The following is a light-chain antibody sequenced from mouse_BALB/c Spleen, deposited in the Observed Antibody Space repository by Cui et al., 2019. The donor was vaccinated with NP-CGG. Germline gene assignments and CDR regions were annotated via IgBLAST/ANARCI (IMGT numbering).Light chain of an antibody. CDR2: GTN. J-gene: IGLJ1*01. CDR3: ALWYSNHWV. Sequence: QAVVTQESALTTSPGETVTLTCRSDTGTVTTSNYANWVQEKPDHLFTGLIGGTNNRAPGVPARFSGSLIGDKAALTITGAQTEDAAIYFCALWYSNHWVFGGGTKLTVL. V-gene: IGLV1*01. CDR1: TGTVTTSNY.